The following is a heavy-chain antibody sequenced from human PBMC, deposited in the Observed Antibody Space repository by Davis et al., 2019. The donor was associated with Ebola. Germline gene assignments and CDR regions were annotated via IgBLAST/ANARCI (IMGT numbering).Heavy chain of an antibody. J-gene: IGHJ6*04. CDR3: ARDGIIVLMVYPSNDNYYYGMDV. V-gene: IGHV3-21*01. CDR2: ISSSSSYI. Sequence: GESLKIPCAASGFTFSSYSMNWVRQAPGKELEWVSSISSSSSYIYYADSVKGRFTISRDNAKNSLYLQMNSLRAEDTAVYYCARDGIIVLMVYPSNDNYYYGMDVWGKGTTVTVSS. CDR1: GFTFSSYS. D-gene: IGHD2-8*01.